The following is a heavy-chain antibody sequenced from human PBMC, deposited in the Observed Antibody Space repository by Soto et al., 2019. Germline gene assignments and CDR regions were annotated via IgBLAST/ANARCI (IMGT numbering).Heavy chain of an antibody. CDR1: GFTFSNAW. V-gene: IGHV3-15*01. J-gene: IGHJ1*01. CDR3: TTGSIVLMVYAIHAEYFQH. Sequence: GSLRLSCAASGFTFSNAWMSWVRQAPGKGLEWVGRIKSKTDGGTTDYAAPVKGRFTISRDDSKNTLYLQMNSLKTEDTAVYYCTTGSIVLMVYAIHAEYFQHWGQGTLVTVSS. D-gene: IGHD2-8*01. CDR2: IKSKTDGGTT.